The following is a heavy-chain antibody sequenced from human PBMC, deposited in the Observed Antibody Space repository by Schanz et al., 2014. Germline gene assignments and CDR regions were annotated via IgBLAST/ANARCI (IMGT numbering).Heavy chain of an antibody. Sequence: QVQLVQSGAEVKKPGASVKTSCKASGYTFTDYYMYWVRQAPGQGLEWMGRINPNSGGTNYAQKFQGRVTMTRDTSISTAYMELRRLRSDDTAVYYCARDYYDILTGYPYDTFDIWGQGTMVTVSS. J-gene: IGHJ3*02. D-gene: IGHD3-9*01. CDR2: INPNSGGT. V-gene: IGHV1-2*06. CDR1: GYTFTDYY. CDR3: ARDYYDILTGYPYDTFDI.